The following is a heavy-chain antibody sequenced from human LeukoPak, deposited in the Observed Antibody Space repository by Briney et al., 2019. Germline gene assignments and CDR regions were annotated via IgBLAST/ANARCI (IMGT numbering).Heavy chain of an antibody. V-gene: IGHV4-39*01. CDR1: GGSISSSSYY. CDR3: ARHKISVAGTRDFDY. CDR2: IYYSGST. J-gene: IGHJ4*02. Sequence: SETLSLTCTVSGGSISSSSYYWGWIRQPPGKGLELIGSIYYSGSTYYNPSLKSRVTISVDTSKNQFSLKLSSVTAADTAVYYCARHKISVAGTRDFDYWGQGTLVTVSS. D-gene: IGHD6-19*01.